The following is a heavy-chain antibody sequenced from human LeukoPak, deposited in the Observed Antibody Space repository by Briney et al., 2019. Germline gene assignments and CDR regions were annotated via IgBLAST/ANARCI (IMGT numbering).Heavy chain of an antibody. CDR2: IYHSGST. V-gene: IGHV4-38-2*01. Sequence: SETLSLTCAVSGYSISSGYYWGWIRPPGKRLEWIGSIYHSGSTYYNPSLKSRVTISVDTSKNQFSLKLSSVTAADTAVYYCARVFEDTAMGLYYFDYWGQGTLVTVSS. CDR1: GYSISSGYY. J-gene: IGHJ4*02. CDR3: ARVFEDTAMGLYYFDY. D-gene: IGHD5-18*01.